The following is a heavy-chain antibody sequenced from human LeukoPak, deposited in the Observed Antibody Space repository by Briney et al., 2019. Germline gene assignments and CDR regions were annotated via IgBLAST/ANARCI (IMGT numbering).Heavy chain of an antibody. V-gene: IGHV3-48*03. CDR2: ISSSGTTI. J-gene: IGHJ5*02. CDR3: ATTMAGQLGINWFDP. CDR1: GFTFSSYE. Sequence: GGSLRLSCAASGFTFSSYEMNWVRQAPGKGVEWVSYISSSGTTIYYADSVKGRFTISRDNAKNSLYLQMNSLRAEDTAVYYCATTMAGQLGINWFDPWGQGTLVTVSS. D-gene: IGHD1-1*01.